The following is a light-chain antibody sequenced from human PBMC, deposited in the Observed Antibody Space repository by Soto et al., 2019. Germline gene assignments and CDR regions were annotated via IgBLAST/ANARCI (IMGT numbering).Light chain of an antibody. CDR1: QAIRNS. CDR3: QQCHATPLT. Sequence: DIQMTRSPSSLSASVGDRVSITCRASQAIRNSLNWYQQKPGKAPNLLIFGAKNLQSGVPSRFSGSGYGTDFTLTITTLQPEDVGIYYCQQCHATPLTFGQGTRLEIK. CDR2: GAK. V-gene: IGKV1-39*01. J-gene: IGKJ5*01.